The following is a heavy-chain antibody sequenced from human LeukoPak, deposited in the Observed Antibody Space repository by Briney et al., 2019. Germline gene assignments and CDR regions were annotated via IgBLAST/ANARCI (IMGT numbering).Heavy chain of an antibody. CDR3: ARYYYDSSGRLDY. J-gene: IGHJ4*02. D-gene: IGHD3-22*01. CDR1: GFTFSRYW. V-gene: IGHV3-74*01. Sequence: GGSLRLSCAASGFTFSRYWMHWVRQAPGKGLVWVSRISTDGSSTSYADSVKGRFTISRDNAKNTLDLEMNSLRAEDTAVYYCARYYYDSSGRLDYWGQGTLVTVSS. CDR2: ISTDGSST.